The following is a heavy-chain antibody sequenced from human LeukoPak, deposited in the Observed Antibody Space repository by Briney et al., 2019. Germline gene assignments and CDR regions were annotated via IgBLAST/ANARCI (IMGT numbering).Heavy chain of an antibody. J-gene: IGHJ5*02. CDR3: AREILT. CDR1: GYTLTALS. Sequence: GASVKVSCKVSGYTLTALSMHWVRQATGRGLEWMGWMNPNSGNTGYAQKFQGRVTMTRNTSISTAYMELSSLRSEDTAVYYCAREILTWGQGTLVTVSS. V-gene: IGHV1-8*01. CDR2: MNPNSGNT.